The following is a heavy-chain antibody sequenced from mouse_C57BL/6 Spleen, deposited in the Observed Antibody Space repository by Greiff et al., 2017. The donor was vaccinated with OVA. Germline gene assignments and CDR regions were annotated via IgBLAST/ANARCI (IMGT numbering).Heavy chain of an antibody. Sequence: EVQVVESGGGLVKPGGSLKLSCAASGFTFSSYAMSWVRQTPEKRLEWVATISDGGSYTYYPDNVKGRFTISRDNAKNNLYLQMSRLKSEDTAMYDCAGQTRDYFDYWGQGTTLTVSS. D-gene: IGHD6-1*01. CDR3: AGQTRDYFDY. CDR2: ISDGGSYT. CDR1: GFTFSSYA. V-gene: IGHV5-4*01. J-gene: IGHJ2*01.